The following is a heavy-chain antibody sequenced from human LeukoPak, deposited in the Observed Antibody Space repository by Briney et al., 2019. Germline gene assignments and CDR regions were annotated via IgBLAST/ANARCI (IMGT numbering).Heavy chain of an antibody. CDR1: GFTFSSYA. CDR3: AYLQPLLHYFDY. V-gene: IGHV3-23*01. D-gene: IGHD2-21*02. CDR2: ISGSGGST. J-gene: IGHJ4*02. Sequence: GGSLRLSCAASGFTFSSYAMSWVRQAPGKGLEWVSAISGSGGSTYYADSEKGRFTISRDNSKNTLYLQMNSLRAEDTAVYYCAYLQPLLHYFDYWGQGTLVTVSS.